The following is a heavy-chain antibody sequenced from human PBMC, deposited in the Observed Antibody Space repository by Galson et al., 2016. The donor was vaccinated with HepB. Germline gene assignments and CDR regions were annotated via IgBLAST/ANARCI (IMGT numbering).Heavy chain of an antibody. CDR1: GFTFSNYA. D-gene: IGHD6-13*01. Sequence: SLRLSCAASGFTFSNYAMTWVRQAPGKGLEWVSGISGSGANTHYANAVKGRFTISRDNSNTTLYLQVNSLRAEDTALYFCARYSNSWAPFDYWGQGRLVTVSS. CDR3: ARYSNSWAPFDY. CDR2: ISGSGANT. J-gene: IGHJ4*02. V-gene: IGHV3-23*01.